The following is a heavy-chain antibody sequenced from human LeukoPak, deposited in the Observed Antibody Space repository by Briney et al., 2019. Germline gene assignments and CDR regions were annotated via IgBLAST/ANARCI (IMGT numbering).Heavy chain of an antibody. CDR3: ATIKRGNPFGYFDF. J-gene: IGHJ4*02. V-gene: IGHV4-59*11. D-gene: IGHD3-16*01. CDR1: GGSFSSHY. Sequence: SETLSLTCTVSGGSFSSHYWGWIRQSPGKGLEWIAYMLDSVTSKDNPSLKSRLTLSADTSKNHLSLMRIYVTAAAPAVYSCATIKRGNPFGYFDFWGQGILVTVSS. CDR2: MLDSVTS.